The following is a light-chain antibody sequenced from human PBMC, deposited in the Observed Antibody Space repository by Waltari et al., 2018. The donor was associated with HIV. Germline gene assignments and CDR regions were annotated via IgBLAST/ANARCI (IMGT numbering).Light chain of an antibody. CDR1: QDISNS. CDR2: DVF. J-gene: IGKJ2*01. V-gene: IGKV1-33*01. CDR3: QQYVDVPYT. Sequence: DIQMTQSPSSPSASVGARVTITCQASQDISNSLNWYHQRPGNAPKLLIYDVFNLETGVPARFSGRGSGTRFTLTINNVQPEDVGTYYCQQYVDVPYTFGQGTKLEIK.